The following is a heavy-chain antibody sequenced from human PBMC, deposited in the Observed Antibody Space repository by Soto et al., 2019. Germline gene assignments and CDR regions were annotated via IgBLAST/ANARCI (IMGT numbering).Heavy chain of an antibody. CDR1: GYTFTNYY. D-gene: IGHD3-22*01. J-gene: IGHJ4*02. CDR2: INPSGGST. V-gene: IGHV1-46*01. CDR3: ARGAFDYDRSGYYYYDY. Sequence: ASVEVSCKASGYTFTNYYVHWVRQAPGQGLEWMGIINPSGGSTTYAQKFQGRVTMTRDTSTSTVYMELSSLRSEDTAVHFCARGAFDYDRSGYYYYDYWGQGTLVTVSS.